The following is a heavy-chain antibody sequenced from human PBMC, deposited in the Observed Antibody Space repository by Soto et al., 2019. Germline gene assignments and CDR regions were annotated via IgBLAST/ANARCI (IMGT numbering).Heavy chain of an antibody. J-gene: IGHJ4*02. CDR2: IYHSGST. Sequence: SETLSLTCAVSGGSISSSNWWSWVRQPPGKGLEWIGEIYHSGSTNYNPSLKSRVTISVDKSKNQFSLKLSSVTAADTAVYYCARDLGYDSSGYNNTQYGYWGQGTLVTVSS. CDR1: GGSISSSNW. D-gene: IGHD3-22*01. V-gene: IGHV4-4*02. CDR3: ARDLGYDSSGYNNTQYGY.